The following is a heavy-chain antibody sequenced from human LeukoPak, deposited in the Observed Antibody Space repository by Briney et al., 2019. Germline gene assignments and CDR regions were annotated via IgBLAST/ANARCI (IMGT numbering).Heavy chain of an antibody. D-gene: IGHD2-21*01. CDR3: ARDHQHMGFAP. CDR2: IYYSGST. V-gene: IGHV4-59*01. Sequence: SETLSLTCTVSGGSISSYYWSWIRQPPGRGLEWIGYIYYSGSTNYNPSLKSRVTISVDTSKNQFSLKLSSVTAADTAVYYCARDHQHMGFAPWGQGTLVTVSS. J-gene: IGHJ5*02. CDR1: GGSISSYY.